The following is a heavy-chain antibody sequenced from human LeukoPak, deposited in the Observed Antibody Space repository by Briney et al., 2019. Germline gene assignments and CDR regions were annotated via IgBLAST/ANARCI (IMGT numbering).Heavy chain of an antibody. Sequence: GGSLRLSCEASGFTLNKYWMHWVSQAPGKGLVWVSRITGDGNDIVYADSVKGRFTVSRDDAKNTLFLQMNSLRVEDTAIYYCARDAYTTTSNWLDPWGQGTLVTVSS. CDR2: ITGDGNDI. CDR1: GFTLNKYW. CDR3: ARDAYTTTSNWLDP. D-gene: IGHD4-17*01. J-gene: IGHJ5*02. V-gene: IGHV3-74*01.